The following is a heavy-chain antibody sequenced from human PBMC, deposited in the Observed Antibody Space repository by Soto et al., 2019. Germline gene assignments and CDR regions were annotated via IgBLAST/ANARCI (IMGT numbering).Heavy chain of an antibody. CDR1: GYTFTSYG. J-gene: IGHJ3*02. Sequence: ASVKVSCKASGYTFTSYGISWVRQTPGKGLEWMGWISAYNGNTNYAQKLQGRVTMTTDTSTSTAYMELRSLRSDDTAVYYCARDSWEFHYEHAFDIWGQGTMVTVSS. CDR2: ISAYNGNT. D-gene: IGHD3-10*01. CDR3: ARDSWEFHYEHAFDI. V-gene: IGHV1-18*01.